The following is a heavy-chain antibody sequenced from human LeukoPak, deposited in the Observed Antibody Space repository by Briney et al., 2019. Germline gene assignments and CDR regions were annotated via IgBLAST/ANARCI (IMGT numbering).Heavy chain of an antibody. CDR1: GYTFTGYY. Sequence: ASVKVSCKASGYTFTGYYMHWVRQAPGQGLEWVGLINPTGTDTLYAQKFQGRVTLTRDMSTATDYMELSSLRSEDTAVYYCARDTTGFGISRYFDCWGQGTLVTVSS. CDR3: ARDTTGFGISRYFDC. V-gene: IGHV1-46*01. J-gene: IGHJ4*02. CDR2: INPTGTDT. D-gene: IGHD3-10*01.